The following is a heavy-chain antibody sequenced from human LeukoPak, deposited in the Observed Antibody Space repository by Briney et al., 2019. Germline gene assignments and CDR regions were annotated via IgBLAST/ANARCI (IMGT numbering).Heavy chain of an antibody. J-gene: IGHJ3*02. D-gene: IGHD3-3*01. CDR3: ARLPDFWSGYWSYPI. V-gene: IGHV4-39*01. CDR2: IYYSGST. Sequence: PSETLSLTCTVSGGSISSSSYYWGWIHQPPGKGLEWIGSIYYSGSTYYNPSLKSRVTISVDTSKNQFSLKLSSVTAADTAVYYCARLPDFWSGYWSYPIWGQGTMVTVSS. CDR1: GGSISSSSYY.